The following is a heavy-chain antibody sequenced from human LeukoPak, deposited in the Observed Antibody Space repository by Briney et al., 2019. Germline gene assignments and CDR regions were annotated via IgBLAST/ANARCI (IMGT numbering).Heavy chain of an antibody. J-gene: IGHJ4*02. V-gene: IGHV3-53*01. Sequence: GGSLRLSCAASGFTVSNNYMSWVRQAPGRGLEWVSVIYSGGSTYYADSVKGRFTISRDNSKNTLYLQMNSLRAEDTAVYYCARDFYSSGWVEYWGQGTLVTVSS. D-gene: IGHD6-19*01. CDR1: GFTVSNNY. CDR3: ARDFYSSGWVEY. CDR2: IYSGGST.